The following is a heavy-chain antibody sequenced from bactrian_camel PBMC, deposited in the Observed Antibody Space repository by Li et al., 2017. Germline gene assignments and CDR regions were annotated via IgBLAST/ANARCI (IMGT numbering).Heavy chain of an antibody. CDR2: IDIVGQT. J-gene: IGHJ4*01. Sequence: VQLVESGGGSVQAGGSLTLSCIPSGHIGGLGCMGWFRQAPGKEREAVATIDIVGQTSCADSVKGRFTISLDNTKTTVSLQMNSLKSEDTAVYYCAIGIPPYSDPCYGGQGTQVTVS. CDR1: GHIGGLGC. V-gene: IGHV3S53*01. D-gene: IGHD4*01. CDR3: AIGIPPYSDPCY.